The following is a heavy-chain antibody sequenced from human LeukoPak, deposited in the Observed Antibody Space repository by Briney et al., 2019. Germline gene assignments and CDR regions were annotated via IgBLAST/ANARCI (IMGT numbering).Heavy chain of an antibody. J-gene: IGHJ5*02. D-gene: IGHD3-10*01. Sequence: PSETLSLTCSVSGDSITGYSWSWIRQTPGKGLEWIGYIYYNGDTHYNPSLNGRLSMSVDTPKKQFSLNLRSVIAADTAVYYCVRGPYGSSISNWFDPWGQGLLVTVSS. CDR1: GDSITGYS. V-gene: IGHV4-59*01. CDR3: VRGPYGSSISNWFDP. CDR2: IYYNGDT.